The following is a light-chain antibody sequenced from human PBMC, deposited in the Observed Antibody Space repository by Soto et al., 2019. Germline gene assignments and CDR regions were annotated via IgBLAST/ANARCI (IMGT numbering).Light chain of an antibody. CDR2: AVS. J-gene: IGLJ3*02. V-gene: IGLV2-11*01. CDR3: CSYTASDIWV. Sequence: QSVLTQPRSVSGSPGQSVTISCTETNSDVGGYNFVSWYQQLPGKAPKLMISAVSQRPSGVPDRFSGSKSGNTASLTISGLQADDEADYFCCSYTASDIWVFGGGTKLTVL. CDR1: NSDVGGYNF.